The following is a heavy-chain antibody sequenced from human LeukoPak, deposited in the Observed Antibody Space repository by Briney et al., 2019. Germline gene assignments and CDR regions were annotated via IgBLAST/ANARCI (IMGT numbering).Heavy chain of an antibody. D-gene: IGHD4-11*01. CDR2: ISSSSTNI. CDR3: ARGVNSNFDY. Sequence: PGGSLRLSCGVSGFTFSAYGMNWVRQAPGKGPEWVSFISSSSTNIHYADSLKGRFTISRDNAKNSLYLQMNSLRAEDTAVYYCARGVNSNFDYWGQGTLITVSS. V-gene: IGHV3-21*01. CDR1: GFTFSAYG. J-gene: IGHJ4*02.